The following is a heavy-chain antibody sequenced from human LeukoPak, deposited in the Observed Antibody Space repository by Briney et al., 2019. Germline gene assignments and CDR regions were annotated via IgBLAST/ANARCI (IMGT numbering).Heavy chain of an antibody. CDR1: GGSISSLY. J-gene: IGHJ4*02. CDR2: IYHSGTT. CDR3: ARRARFRFASGSYSYYFDS. V-gene: IGHV4-59*08. Sequence: SETLSLTCSVSGGSISSLYWSWIRKPPGKGLEWIGYIYHSGTTNYNPSLQSRVTMSIDSSKKKFSLSLTSLTAADTAVYYCARRARFRFASGSYSYYFDSWGQGTLVTVSS. D-gene: IGHD3-10*01.